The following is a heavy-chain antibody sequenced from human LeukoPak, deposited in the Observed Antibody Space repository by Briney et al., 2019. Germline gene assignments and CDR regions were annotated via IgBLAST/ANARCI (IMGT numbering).Heavy chain of an antibody. CDR3: ARVFARSGEIGGSYYY. J-gene: IGHJ4*02. D-gene: IGHD1-26*01. V-gene: IGHV1-69*05. CDR2: TIPIFGTA. Sequence: ASVKVSCKASGGTFSSYAINWVRQAPGQGLEWMGGTIPIFGTANYAQKFQGRVAITTDESTSTAYMGLSSLRSEDTAVYYCARVFARSGEIGGSYYYWGQGTLVTVSS. CDR1: GGTFSSYA.